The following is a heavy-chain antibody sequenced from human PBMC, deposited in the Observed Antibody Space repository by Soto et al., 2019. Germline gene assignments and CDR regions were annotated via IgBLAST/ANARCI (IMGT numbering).Heavy chain of an antibody. D-gene: IGHD3-10*01. CDR1: GGSISSGGYY. CDR3: ARDLRGYGSGSYYKNPTYYMDV. V-gene: IGHV4-31*03. Sequence: QVQLQESGPGLVKPSQTLSLTCTVSGGSISSGGYYWSWIRQHPGKGLEWIGYIYYSGSTYYNPSLKSRVTISVDTSKNQFSLKLSSVTAADTAVYYCARDLRGYGSGSYYKNPTYYMDVWGKGTTVTVSS. J-gene: IGHJ6*03. CDR2: IYYSGST.